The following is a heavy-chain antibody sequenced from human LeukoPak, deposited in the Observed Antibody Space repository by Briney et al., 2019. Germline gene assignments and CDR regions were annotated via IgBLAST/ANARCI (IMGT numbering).Heavy chain of an antibody. Sequence: SETLSLTCTVSGGSISSGGYYWSWIRQHPGKGLEWIGYIYYSESTYYNPSLKSRVTISVDTSKNQFSLKLSSVTAADTAVYYCARGPRRDGYNPIDYWGQGTLVTVSS. CDR3: ARGPRRDGYNPIDY. CDR1: GGSISSGGYY. V-gene: IGHV4-31*03. D-gene: IGHD5-12*01. CDR2: IYYSEST. J-gene: IGHJ4*02.